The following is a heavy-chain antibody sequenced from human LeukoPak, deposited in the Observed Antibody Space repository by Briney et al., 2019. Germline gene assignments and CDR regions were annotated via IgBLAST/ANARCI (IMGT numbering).Heavy chain of an antibody. CDR1: GYTFTSYD. V-gene: IGHV1-8*01. D-gene: IGHD3-22*01. CDR2: MNPNSGNT. J-gene: IGHJ5*02. CDR3: ASVSDDSSGYYLDNWFGP. Sequence: ASVKVSCKASGYTFTSYDINWVRQATGQGLEWMGWMNPNSGNTGYAQKFQGRVTMTRNTSISTAYMELSSLRSEDTAVYYCASVSDDSSGYYLDNWFGPWGQGTLVTVSS.